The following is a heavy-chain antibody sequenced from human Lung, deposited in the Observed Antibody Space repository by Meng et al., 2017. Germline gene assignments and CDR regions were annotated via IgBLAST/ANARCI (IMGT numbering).Heavy chain of an antibody. J-gene: IGHJ4*02. V-gene: IGHV1-69*10. CDR2: LIPVLNKA. D-gene: IGHD2/OR15-2a*01. CDR3: ARGRGNQPLFDF. CDR1: GGSFSTYT. Sequence: QVQLVQSGAEVKKPGSSVKVACKTSGGSFSTYTFSWVRQAPGHGLEWMGGLIPVLNKAKSAPRFQDRVTFTADETTTTAYMELSSLTFEDTAVYFCARGRGNQPLFDFWGQGTLVTVSS.